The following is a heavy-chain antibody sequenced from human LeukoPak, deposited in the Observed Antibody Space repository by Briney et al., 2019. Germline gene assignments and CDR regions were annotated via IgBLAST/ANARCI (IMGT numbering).Heavy chain of an antibody. CDR3: ARSIGAFDI. CDR1: GFTFSSYA. V-gene: IGHV3-23*01. D-gene: IGHD5-24*01. Sequence: GGSLRLSCAASGFTFSSYAMSWVRQAPGKGLEWVSAISGSGGSTYYADSVKGRFTISRDNAKNTLYLQMNSLRVEDTAVYYCARSIGAFDIWGQGTMVTVSS. J-gene: IGHJ3*02. CDR2: ISGSGGST.